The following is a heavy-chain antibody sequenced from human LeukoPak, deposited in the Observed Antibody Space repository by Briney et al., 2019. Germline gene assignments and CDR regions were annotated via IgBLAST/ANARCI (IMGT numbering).Heavy chain of an antibody. Sequence: PSETLSLTCAVYGGSFSGYYWSWIRQPPGKGLEWIGEINHSGSTNYNPSLKSRVTMSVDTSKNQFSLKLSSVTAADTAVYYCARGEAAAGTAWGYFDYWGQGTLVTVSS. J-gene: IGHJ4*02. CDR1: GGSFSGYY. D-gene: IGHD6-13*01. CDR3: ARGEAAAGTAWGYFDY. CDR2: INHSGST. V-gene: IGHV4-34*01.